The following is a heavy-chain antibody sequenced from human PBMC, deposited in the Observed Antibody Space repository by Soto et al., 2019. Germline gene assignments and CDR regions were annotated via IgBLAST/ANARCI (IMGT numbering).Heavy chain of an antibody. CDR1: GGSINSGDYY. CDR2: IYYSGST. V-gene: IGHV4-30-4*01. CDR3: ARLYTGYEAFDY. D-gene: IGHD5-12*01. J-gene: IGHJ4*02. Sequence: SETLSLTCSVSGGSINSGDYYWSWIRQSPGKGLEWIGYIYYSGSTYYNPSLKSRSTISVDTSKNQFFLNVDSVTAADTAVYYCARLYTGYEAFDYWGQGTLVTVSS.